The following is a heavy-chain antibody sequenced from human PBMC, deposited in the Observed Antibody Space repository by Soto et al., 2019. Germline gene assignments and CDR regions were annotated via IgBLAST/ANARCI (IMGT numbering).Heavy chain of an antibody. D-gene: IGHD3-9*01. CDR3: ARREYDVVTGYRLDY. CDR1: GFTFSNYW. Sequence: GGSLRLSCVVSGFTFSNYWMHWVRQAPGKGLVWVSRVNGDGSGTIYADSVKGRFTISRDNAKNTLYLQMNSLRAEDTAVYYCARREYDVVTGYRLDYWGQGTRVTVSS. CDR2: VNGDGSGT. J-gene: IGHJ4*02. V-gene: IGHV3-74*01.